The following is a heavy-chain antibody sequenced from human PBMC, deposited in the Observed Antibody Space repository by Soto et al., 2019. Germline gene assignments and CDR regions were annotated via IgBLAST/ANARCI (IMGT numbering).Heavy chain of an antibody. Sequence: EVQLVESGGGLVQPGRSLRLSCAASGFTFDDYAMHWVRQAPGKGLEWVSGISWNSGSIGYADSVKGRFTISRDNAKNTLYLQMNSLRAEDTALYYCAKGYYYGSGRLENNFDYWGQGTLVTVSS. D-gene: IGHD3-10*01. CDR1: GFTFDDYA. CDR3: AKGYYYGSGRLENNFDY. V-gene: IGHV3-9*01. J-gene: IGHJ4*02. CDR2: ISWNSGSI.